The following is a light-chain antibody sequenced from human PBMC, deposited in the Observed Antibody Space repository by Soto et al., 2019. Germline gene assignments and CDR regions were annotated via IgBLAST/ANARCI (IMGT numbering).Light chain of an antibody. Sequence: QSALTQPPSASGSPGQSVTISCTGTSSDVGGYNYVSWYQQHPGKAPKLMIYEVSKRPSGVPVRFSDSKSGNTASLTVSRLQAEDEADYYCSSYAGSNNLGVFGTGTKLTVL. J-gene: IGLJ1*01. CDR3: SSYAGSNNLGV. CDR1: SSDVGGYNY. CDR2: EVS. V-gene: IGLV2-8*01.